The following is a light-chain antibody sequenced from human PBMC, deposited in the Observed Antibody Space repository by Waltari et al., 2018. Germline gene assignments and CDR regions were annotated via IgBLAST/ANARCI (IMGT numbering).Light chain of an antibody. CDR2: DAS. Sequence: ELVLTQSPGTLSLSPGDRATLSCRASQTISHYLAWYHQKPGQAPRLLIYDASSRAIGIPDRFSGSGSGTDFTLTISRLGPEDVAMYYCQQYGSSPTFGQGTKLEIK. CDR3: QQYGSSPT. J-gene: IGKJ2*01. CDR1: QTISHY. V-gene: IGKV3-20*01.